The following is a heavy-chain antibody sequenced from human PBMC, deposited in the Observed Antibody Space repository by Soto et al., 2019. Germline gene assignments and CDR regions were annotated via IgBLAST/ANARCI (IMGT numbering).Heavy chain of an antibody. D-gene: IGHD3-16*01. CDR2: IYHSGST. Sequence: SETLSLTCAVSGGSISSSNWWSWVRQPPGKGLEWIGEIYHSGSTNYNPSLKSRATISVDKSKNQFSLKLSSVTAADTAVYYCARDGSGGARAYYYYGMDVWGKGTTVTSPQ. CDR3: ARDGSGGARAYYYYGMDV. V-gene: IGHV4-4*02. J-gene: IGHJ6*04. CDR1: GGSISSSNW.